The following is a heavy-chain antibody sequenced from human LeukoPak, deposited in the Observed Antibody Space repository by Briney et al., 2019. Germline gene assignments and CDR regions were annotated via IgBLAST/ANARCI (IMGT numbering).Heavy chain of an antibody. Sequence: GGSLRLSCAASGFTFSSYGMHWVRQAPGKGLEWVSSISSSSSYIYYADSVKGRFTISRDNAKNSLYLQMNSLRAEDTAVYYCARGPMITFGGVIVSFDYWGQGTLVTVSS. J-gene: IGHJ4*02. CDR1: GFTFSSYG. V-gene: IGHV3-21*01. D-gene: IGHD3-16*02. CDR3: ARGPMITFGGVIVSFDY. CDR2: ISSSSSYI.